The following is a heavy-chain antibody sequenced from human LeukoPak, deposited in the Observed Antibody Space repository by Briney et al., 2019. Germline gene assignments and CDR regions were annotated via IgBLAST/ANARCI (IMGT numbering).Heavy chain of an antibody. D-gene: IGHD4-11*01. CDR1: GGSISSSIYC. CDR2: IYYSGST. V-gene: IGHV4-39*07. Sequence: SETLSLTCTVSGGSISSSIYCWGWIRQPPGKGLEWIGSIYYSGSTYHNPSLKSRVTISVDTSKNQFSLRLNSVTAADTAVYYCARGNLWDYRRYYYYMDVWGKGTTVTVSS. J-gene: IGHJ6*03. CDR3: ARGNLWDYRRYYYYMDV.